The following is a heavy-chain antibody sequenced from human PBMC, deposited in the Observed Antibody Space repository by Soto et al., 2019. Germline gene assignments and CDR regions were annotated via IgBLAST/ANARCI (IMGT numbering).Heavy chain of an antibody. J-gene: IGHJ4*02. Sequence: PGGSLRLSCAASVFTFSSYAMTWVRQAPGEGLEWVGRIKSKTDGETVNYAAPVEGRFTISRDDSKNTLYLQMNSLKMEDTAVYYCTADSRQIFGGVWFDYWGQGALVTVSS. V-gene: IGHV3-15*06. CDR3: TADSRQIFGGVWFDY. CDR1: VFTFSSYA. D-gene: IGHD3-10*01. CDR2: IKSKTDGETV.